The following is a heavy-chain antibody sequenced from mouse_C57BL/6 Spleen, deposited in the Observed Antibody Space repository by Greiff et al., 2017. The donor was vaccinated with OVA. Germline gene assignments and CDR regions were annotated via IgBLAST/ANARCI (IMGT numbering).Heavy chain of an antibody. Sequence: EVQLVESGGGLVQPKGSLKLSCAASGFSFNTYAMNWVRQAPGKGLEWVARIRSKSNNYATYYADSVKDRFTISRDDSESMLYLQMNNLKTEDTAMYYCVRHPNYVAMDYWGQGTSVTVSS. D-gene: IGHD2-1*01. CDR2: IRSKSNNYAT. CDR1: GFSFNTYA. V-gene: IGHV10-1*01. CDR3: VRHPNYVAMDY. J-gene: IGHJ4*01.